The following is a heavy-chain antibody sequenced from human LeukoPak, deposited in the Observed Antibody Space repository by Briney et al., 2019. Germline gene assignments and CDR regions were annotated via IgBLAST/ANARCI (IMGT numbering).Heavy chain of an antibody. Sequence: GGSLRLSCAASGFTVTSSYMSWVRQAPGKGLEWVAVLYSGGQTYYAGSVRGRFTISRDASKNTLYLQMNSLRAEDTAEYYCARARCDTYGYGPWGQGTLVTVSS. J-gene: IGHJ5*02. V-gene: IGHV3-66*02. D-gene: IGHD5-18*01. CDR3: ARARCDTYGYGP. CDR1: GFTVTSSY. CDR2: LYSGGQT.